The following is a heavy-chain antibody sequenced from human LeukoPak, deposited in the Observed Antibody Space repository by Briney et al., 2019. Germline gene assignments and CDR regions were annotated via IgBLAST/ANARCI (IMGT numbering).Heavy chain of an antibody. Sequence: ASVKVSCKASGYTLTSYGINWMRQAPGQGLEWMGWISTQSGNTNYAQKVQGRLTLTTDRSTNTAYMELRSLRSDDTAVYYCARGAYGDKWGQGTMVTVSS. V-gene: IGHV1-18*01. J-gene: IGHJ4*02. CDR1: GYTLTSYG. CDR2: ISTQSGNT. D-gene: IGHD4-17*01. CDR3: ARGAYGDK.